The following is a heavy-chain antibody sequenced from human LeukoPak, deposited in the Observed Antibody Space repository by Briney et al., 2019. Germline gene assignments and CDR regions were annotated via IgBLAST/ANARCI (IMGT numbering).Heavy chain of an antibody. J-gene: IGHJ3*01. Sequence: GSLILSCAVSGFTFSGFWMSWSRQAPRKGLEWVASINSDGSEGYYADVVKGRFTISRDNAKNSLYLQITSLRAEDTAVYYCARSSYSSSSSVWGQGTMVTVSS. CDR2: INSDGSEG. D-gene: IGHD6-6*01. CDR3: ARSSYSSSSSV. CDR1: GFTFSGFW. V-gene: IGHV3-7*03.